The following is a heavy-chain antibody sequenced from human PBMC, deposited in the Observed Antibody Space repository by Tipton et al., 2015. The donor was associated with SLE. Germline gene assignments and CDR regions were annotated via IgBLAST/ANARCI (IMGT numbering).Heavy chain of an antibody. CDR2: IYYSGST. J-gene: IGHJ6*03. V-gene: IGHV4-39*07. CDR3: ARGRAAADLYYYYYYMDV. Sequence: TLSLTCTVSGGSISSSSYYWGWIRQPPGKGLEWIGSIYYSGSTYYNPSLKSRVTISVDTSENQFSLKLSSVTAADTAVYYCARGRAAADLYYYYYYMDVWGKGTTVTVSS. D-gene: IGHD6-13*01. CDR1: GGSISSSSYY.